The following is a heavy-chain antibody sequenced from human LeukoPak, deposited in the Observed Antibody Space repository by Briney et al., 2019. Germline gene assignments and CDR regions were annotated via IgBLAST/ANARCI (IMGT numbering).Heavy chain of an antibody. CDR3: ARDRRMEVGATDGNDY. Sequence: GSSVKLCCKASGCTFSSYAFSWVRQAHGPGLEWVGGIIPIFGAANYAQKVQVRVTITTDESTSTAYMELSSLRSEDTAVYYCARDRRMEVGATDGNDYWGQGTLVTVSS. D-gene: IGHD1-26*01. CDR2: IIPIFGAA. J-gene: IGHJ4*02. V-gene: IGHV1-69*05. CDR1: GCTFSSYA.